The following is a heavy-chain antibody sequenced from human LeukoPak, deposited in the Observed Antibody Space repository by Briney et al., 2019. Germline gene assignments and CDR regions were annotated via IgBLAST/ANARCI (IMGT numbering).Heavy chain of an antibody. CDR3: AKVDSGSYTFDY. Sequence: PGGSLRLPCAASGFTFSSYAMSWVRQAPGKGLEWVSAISGSGGSTYYADSVKGRFTTSRDNSKNTLYLQMNSLRAEDTAVYYCAKVDSGSYTFDYWGRGTLVTVS. CDR1: GFTFSSYA. J-gene: IGHJ4*02. D-gene: IGHD1-26*01. CDR2: ISGSGGST. V-gene: IGHV3-23*01.